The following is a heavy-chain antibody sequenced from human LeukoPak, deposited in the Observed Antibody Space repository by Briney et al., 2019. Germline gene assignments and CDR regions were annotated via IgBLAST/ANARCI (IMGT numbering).Heavy chain of an antibody. CDR3: AREYCSGGSCYSTYNWFDP. V-gene: IGHV1-8*01. Sequence: ASVKVSCKASGYTFTSYDINWVRQATGQGLEWMGWMNPNSGNTGYAQKFQGRVTMTRNTSISTAYMELSSLRSEDMAVYYCAREYCSGGSCYSTYNWFDPWGQGTLVTVSS. CDR1: GYTFTSYD. J-gene: IGHJ5*02. CDR2: MNPNSGNT. D-gene: IGHD2-15*01.